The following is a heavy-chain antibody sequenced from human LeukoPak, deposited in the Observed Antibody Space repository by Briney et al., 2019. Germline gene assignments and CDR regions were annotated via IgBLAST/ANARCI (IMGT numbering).Heavy chain of an antibody. Sequence: GGSLRLSCAASGFTFSAYSMNWVRQAPEKRLEWVSYIGSSSSPIYYADSVKGRFTISRDNAKNSLYLQMDSLRAEDTAVYYCARDQAYSFDYWGQGTLVTVSS. CDR2: IGSSSSPI. J-gene: IGHJ4*02. D-gene: IGHD4-11*01. CDR1: GFTFSAYS. V-gene: IGHV3-48*01. CDR3: ARDQAYSFDY.